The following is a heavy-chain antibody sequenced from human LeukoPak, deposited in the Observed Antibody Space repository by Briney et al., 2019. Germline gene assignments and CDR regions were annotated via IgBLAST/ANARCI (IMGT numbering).Heavy chain of an antibody. D-gene: IGHD1-26*01. Sequence: TGGSLRLSCAASGFTFSSYWMSWVRQAPGKGLEWVANIKQDGSEKYYVDSVKGRFTISRDNAKNSLYLQMNSLRAEDTAVYYCARETASIVGASGFDPWGQGTLVTVSS. CDR3: ARETASIVGASGFDP. J-gene: IGHJ5*02. CDR2: IKQDGSEK. V-gene: IGHV3-7*01. CDR1: GFTFSSYW.